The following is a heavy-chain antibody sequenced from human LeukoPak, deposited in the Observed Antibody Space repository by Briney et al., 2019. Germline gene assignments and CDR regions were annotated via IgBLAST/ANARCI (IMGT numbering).Heavy chain of an antibody. Sequence: SETLSLTCTVSGGSIGSSSYYWGWIRQPPGKGLEWIGSIYYSGSTYYNPSLKSRVTISVDTSKNQFSLKLSSVTAADTAVYYCARHRPIVVVTAIRCAFDYWGQGTLVTVSS. V-gene: IGHV4-39*01. D-gene: IGHD2-21*02. CDR2: IYYSGST. CDR3: ARHRPIVVVTAIRCAFDY. J-gene: IGHJ4*02. CDR1: GGSIGSSSYY.